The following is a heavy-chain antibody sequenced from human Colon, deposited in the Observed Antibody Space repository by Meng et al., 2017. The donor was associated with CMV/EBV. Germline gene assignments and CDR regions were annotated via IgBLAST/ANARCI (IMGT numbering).Heavy chain of an antibody. Sequence: GLLVPCGAWVKKPWALVKVSCKASGYSFTGYFMYWVRQAPGQGLEWMGSINPNSGGTNYAQKFQGRVTMTRDTSINTAYMELSRLRSDDTAVYYCATVSGGDFDYWGQGTLVTVSS. J-gene: IGHJ4*02. CDR3: ATVSGGDFDY. V-gene: IGHV1-2*02. D-gene: IGHD1-26*01. CDR2: INPNSGGT. CDR1: GYSFTGYF.